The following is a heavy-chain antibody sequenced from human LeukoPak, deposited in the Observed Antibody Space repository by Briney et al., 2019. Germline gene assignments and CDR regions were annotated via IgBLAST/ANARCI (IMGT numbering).Heavy chain of an antibody. CDR2: IIPIFGTA. CDR3: ARDEDYYDSSGYV. J-gene: IGHJ4*02. D-gene: IGHD3-22*01. CDR1: GGTFSSYA. V-gene: IGHV1-69*13. Sequence: SVKVSCKASGGTFSSYAISWVRQAPGQGLEWMGGIIPIFGTANYAQKFQGRVTITAAESTSTAYMELSSLRSEDTAVYYCARDEDYYDSSGYVWGQGTLVTVSS.